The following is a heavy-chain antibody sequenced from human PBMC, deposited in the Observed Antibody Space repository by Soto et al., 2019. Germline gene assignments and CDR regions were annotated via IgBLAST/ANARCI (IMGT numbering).Heavy chain of an antibody. CDR1: GGTFSSYT. CDR2: IIPILGIA. J-gene: IGHJ5*02. Sequence: QVQLVQSGAEVKKPGSSVKVSCKASGGTFSSYTISWVRQAPGQGLEWMGRIIPILGIANYAQKFQGRVTITADKSTSTAYMELSSLRSEDTAVYYCAVMDPTDHGDPANWFDPWGQGTLVTVSS. V-gene: IGHV1-69*02. CDR3: AVMDPTDHGDPANWFDP. D-gene: IGHD4-17*01.